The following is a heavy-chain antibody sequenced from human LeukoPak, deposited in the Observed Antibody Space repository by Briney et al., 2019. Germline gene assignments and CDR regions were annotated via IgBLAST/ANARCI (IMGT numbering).Heavy chain of an antibody. V-gene: IGHV3-7*01. D-gene: IGHD5-24*01. Sequence: GGSLRLSCATSGFFFNSYWMTWVRQAPGKGLEWVANIKYDESEKYLVESVKGRFTISRDNAQNSLFLQMDSLRVEDTAVYYCVRGHDGSFWGRGTQVTVSS. J-gene: IGHJ4*02. CDR3: VRGHDGSF. CDR2: IKYDESEK. CDR1: GFFFNSYW.